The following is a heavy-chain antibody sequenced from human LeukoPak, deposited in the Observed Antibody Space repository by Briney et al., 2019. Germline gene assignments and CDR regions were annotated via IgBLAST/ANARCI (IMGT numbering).Heavy chain of an antibody. V-gene: IGHV4-59*12. CDR2: IYYSGST. CDR1: GGSISSYY. Sequence: AETLSLTCTVSGGSISSYYWSWVRQPPGKGLEWVGYIYYSGSTYYNPSLKSRVTMSVDTSKNQFSLKLTSVTAADTAVYYCPRDGNISNAFDIWGQGTMVTVPS. J-gene: IGHJ3*02. CDR3: PRDGNISNAFDI. D-gene: IGHD2/OR15-2a*01.